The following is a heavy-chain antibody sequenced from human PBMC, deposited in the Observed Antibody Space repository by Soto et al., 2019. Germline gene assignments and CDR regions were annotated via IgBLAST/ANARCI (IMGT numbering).Heavy chain of an antibody. CDR2: INHSGGT. V-gene: IGHV4-34*01. J-gene: IGHJ6*02. D-gene: IGHD3-22*01. Sequence: SETLSLTCAVYGGSFSGYYWSWIRQPPGKGLEWIGEINHSGGTNYNPSLKSRVTISVDTSKNQFSLKLSSVTAADTAVYYCARGQGRKYYYDSSGYYASTYYGMDVWGQGTTVTVS. CDR3: ARGQGRKYYYDSSGYYASTYYGMDV. CDR1: GGSFSGYY.